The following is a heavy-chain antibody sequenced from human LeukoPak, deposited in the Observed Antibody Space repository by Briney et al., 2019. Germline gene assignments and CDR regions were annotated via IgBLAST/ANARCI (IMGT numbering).Heavy chain of an antibody. CDR3: AKDHRRAPTYYFDY. V-gene: IGHV3-23*01. CDR1: GFTFSSYA. J-gene: IGHJ4*02. Sequence: GGSLRLSCAASGFTFSSYAMSWVRQAPGKGLEGVSAISGSGGSTYYTDSVKGRFTISRDNSKNTLYLQMNSLRAEDTAVYYCAKDHRRAPTYYFDYWGQGTLVTVSS. CDR2: ISGSGGST.